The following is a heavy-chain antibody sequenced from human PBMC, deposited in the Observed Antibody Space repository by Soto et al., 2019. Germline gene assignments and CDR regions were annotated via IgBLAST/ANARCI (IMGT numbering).Heavy chain of an antibody. CDR1: GYTFTSYG. V-gene: IGHV1-18*01. Sequence: ASVKVSCKASGYTFTSYGISWVRQAPGQGLEWMGWISAYNGNTNYAQKLQGRVTMTTDTSTSTAYMELRSLRSDDTAVYYCARGYRLPAYCGGDCYRNDAFDIWGQGTMVTVS. CDR2: ISAYNGNT. J-gene: IGHJ3*02. CDR3: ARGYRLPAYCGGDCYRNDAFDI. D-gene: IGHD2-21*02.